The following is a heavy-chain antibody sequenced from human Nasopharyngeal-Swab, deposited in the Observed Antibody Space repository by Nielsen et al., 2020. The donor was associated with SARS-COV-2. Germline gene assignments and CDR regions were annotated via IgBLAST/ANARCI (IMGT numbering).Heavy chain of an antibody. J-gene: IGHJ4*02. CDR3: ATEGSASQKY. V-gene: IGHV3-15*01. D-gene: IGHD3-10*01. CDR1: GFSFNNAW. Sequence: GESLKISCATSGFSFNNAWLSWVRQAPGKGLEWSGRILSEVDGGATDYAAVVKGRLTISRDDSRNTLYLQINSLTTDDTAVYYCATEGSASQKYWGRGTLVTVSS. CDR2: ILSEVDGGAT.